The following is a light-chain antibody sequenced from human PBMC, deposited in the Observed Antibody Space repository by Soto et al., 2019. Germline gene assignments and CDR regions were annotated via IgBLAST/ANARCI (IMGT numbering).Light chain of an antibody. Sequence: EIVMTQSPATLSVSPGGSATLSCRASQHVSSNFAWYRQNPGQAPTLLIYRASTRATGIPARFSGSGSGTEFTLTISSLQSEDFAVYYCQQHNNWPYTFGQGTKLEIK. CDR1: QHVSSN. J-gene: IGKJ2*01. CDR2: RAS. V-gene: IGKV3-15*01. CDR3: QQHNNWPYT.